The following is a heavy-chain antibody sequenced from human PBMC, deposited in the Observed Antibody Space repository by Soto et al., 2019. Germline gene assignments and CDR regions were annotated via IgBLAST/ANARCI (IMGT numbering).Heavy chain of an antibody. V-gene: IGHV3-53*01. J-gene: IGHJ4*02. CDR1: GFTVSNNY. D-gene: IGHD2-15*01. CDR2: ISNTGST. Sequence: PGGSLRLSCVACGFTVSNNYISWVRQAPWRGLEWVSAISNTGSTYYAGSVKGRSTISRDSSTNTLYLEVNSLRADDTAVYYCAKVNVVVVAATFESEYYFDYVGQGTLVTVSS. CDR3: AKVNVVVVAATFESEYYFDY.